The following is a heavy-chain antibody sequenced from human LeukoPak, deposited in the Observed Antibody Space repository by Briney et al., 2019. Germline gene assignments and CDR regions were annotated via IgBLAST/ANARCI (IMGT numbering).Heavy chain of an antibody. V-gene: IGHV1-69*06. CDR2: IIPIFGTA. J-gene: IGHJ4*02. D-gene: IGHD3-22*01. CDR3: AGEDVGRYYDSSGYQSSPFDY. CDR1: GGTFSSYA. Sequence: SVKVSCKASGGTFSSYAISWVRQAPGQGLEWMGRIIPIFGTANYAQKFQGRVTITADKSTSTAYMELSSLRSEDTAVYYCAGEDVGRYYDSSGYQSSPFDYWGQGTLVTVSS.